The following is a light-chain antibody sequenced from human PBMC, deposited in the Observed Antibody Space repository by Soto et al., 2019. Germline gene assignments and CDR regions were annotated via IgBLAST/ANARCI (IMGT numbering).Light chain of an antibody. V-gene: IGKV1-39*01. CDR1: QSIDIY. CDR2: TAS. CDR3: QQSYSYPT. J-gene: IGKJ1*01. Sequence: QLTQSPSSLSASVGDRVTITCRASQSIDIYLNWYQQKPGKAPKLLIYTASSLQGGVPSRFSGSGSGRDFTLTISSRQPEDFATCSCQQSYSYPTFGQGTNVEVK.